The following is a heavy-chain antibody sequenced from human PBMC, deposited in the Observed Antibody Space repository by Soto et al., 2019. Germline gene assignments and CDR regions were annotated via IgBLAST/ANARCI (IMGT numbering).Heavy chain of an antibody. CDR3: ARGGDIRPYYYYGMDV. D-gene: IGHD2-15*01. V-gene: IGHV4-59*01. CDR1: GGSISSYY. Sequence: SETLSLTCTVSGGSISSYYWSWIRQPPGKGLEWIGYIYYSGSTNYNPSLKSRVTISVDTSKNQFSLKLSSVTAADTAVYYCARGGDIRPYYYYGMDVWGQGTTVTVSS. CDR2: IYYSGST. J-gene: IGHJ6*02.